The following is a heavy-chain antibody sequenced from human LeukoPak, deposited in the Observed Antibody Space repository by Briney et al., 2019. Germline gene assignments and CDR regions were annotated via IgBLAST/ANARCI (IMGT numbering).Heavy chain of an antibody. CDR1: GGSISSDGYS. J-gene: IGHJ5*02. CDR2: IYHSGST. D-gene: IGHD3-10*01. Sequence: SQTLSLTCAVSGGSISSDGYSWSWIRQPPGKGLEWIGYIYHSGSTYYNPSLKSRVTISVDRSKNQFSLKLSSVTAADTAVYYCARVTMVRGDKGNWFDPWGQGTLVTVSS. V-gene: IGHV4-30-2*01. CDR3: ARVTMVRGDKGNWFDP.